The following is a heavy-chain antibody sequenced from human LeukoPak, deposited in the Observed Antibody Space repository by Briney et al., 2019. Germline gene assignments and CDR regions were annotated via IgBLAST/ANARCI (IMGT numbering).Heavy chain of an antibody. J-gene: IGHJ4*02. V-gene: IGHV1-18*01. Sequence: RWASVSVSCKPSGYTFTSYGINCVRQAPGQGREGVGWINTHNGNTNYAQKLQGRVIITTDTSTSTGYMELRSLRSDDTAVYYCARDPYPYYYDSSGQKSYYFDYWGQGTPVTVSS. CDR1: GYTFTSYG. D-gene: IGHD3-22*01. CDR2: INTHNGNT. CDR3: ARDPYPYYYDSSGQKSYYFDY.